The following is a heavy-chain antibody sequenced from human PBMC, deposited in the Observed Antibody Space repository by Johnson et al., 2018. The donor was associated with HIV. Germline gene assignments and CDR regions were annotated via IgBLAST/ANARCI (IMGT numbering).Heavy chain of an antibody. V-gene: IGHV3-30*04. J-gene: IGHJ3*02. Sequence: VQLVESGGGVVQPGRSLILSCAASGFTFSSYVMHWVRQAPGKGLEWVALISYDGSNKYYADSVKGRFTISRDNSKNTLYLQMNSLRAEDTAVFYCARAIVVDDDAFDIWGQGTMVTVSS. CDR3: ARAIVVDDDAFDI. CDR2: ISYDGSNK. D-gene: IGHD3-22*01. CDR1: GFTFSSYV.